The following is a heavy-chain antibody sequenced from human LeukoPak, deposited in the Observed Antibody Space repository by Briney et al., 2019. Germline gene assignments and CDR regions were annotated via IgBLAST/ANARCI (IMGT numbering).Heavy chain of an antibody. D-gene: IGHD3-22*01. Sequence: ASVKVSCKVSGYTLTELSMHWVRQAPGKGLEWMGGFDPEDGETIYAQKFQDRVTMTEDTSTDTAYMELSSLRSEDTAVYYCATPYYDSSGLFDYWGQGTLVTVSS. J-gene: IGHJ4*02. CDR2: FDPEDGET. CDR1: GYTLTELS. CDR3: ATPYYDSSGLFDY. V-gene: IGHV1-24*01.